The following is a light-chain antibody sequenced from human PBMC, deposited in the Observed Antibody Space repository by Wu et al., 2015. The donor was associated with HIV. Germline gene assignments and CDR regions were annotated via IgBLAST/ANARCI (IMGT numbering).Light chain of an antibody. CDR2: AAS. Sequence: DIRMTQSPSSLSASVGDGVTLTCRASQDIKNYLNWYQQKPGKAPKLLISAASDLQGGVPSRFSGSGSGTHFTLTIDSLQPEDFATYHCQQTYTTPAWTFGQGTKVDI. V-gene: IGKV1-39*01. J-gene: IGKJ1*01. CDR3: QQTYTTPAWT. CDR1: QDIKNY.